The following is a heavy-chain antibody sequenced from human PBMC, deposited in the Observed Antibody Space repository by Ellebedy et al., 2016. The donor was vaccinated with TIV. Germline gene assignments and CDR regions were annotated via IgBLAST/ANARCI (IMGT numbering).Heavy chain of an antibody. V-gene: IGHV3-74*01. D-gene: IGHD2-2*01. CDR2: ISTDGSTT. J-gene: IGHJ1*01. Sequence: GESLKISCGASGFTFSNFWMYWVRQAPGKGPVWVSRISTDGSTTNYADSVKGRFSISRDNAKNMVYLQMNSLRAEDTAVYYCAKRGDCSANSCLLRDWGQGTLVTVSS. CDR1: GFTFSNFW. CDR3: AKRGDCSANSCLLRD.